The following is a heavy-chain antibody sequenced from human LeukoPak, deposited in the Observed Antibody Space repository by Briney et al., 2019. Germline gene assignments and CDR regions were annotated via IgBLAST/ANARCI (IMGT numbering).Heavy chain of an antibody. V-gene: IGHV4-39*07. D-gene: IGHD3-22*01. CDR2: IYYSGST. Sequence: PSETLSLTCTVSGGSISSSSYYWGWIRQPPGKGLEWIGSIYYSGSTYYNPSLKSRVTISVDTSKNQFSLKLSSVTAADTAVHYCARDKSYMRLFDAFDIWGQGTMVTVSS. J-gene: IGHJ3*02. CDR1: GGSISSSSYY. CDR3: ARDKSYMRLFDAFDI.